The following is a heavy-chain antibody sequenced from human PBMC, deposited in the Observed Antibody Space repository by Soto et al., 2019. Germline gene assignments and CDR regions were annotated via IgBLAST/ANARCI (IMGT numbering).Heavy chain of an antibody. D-gene: IGHD2-15*01. CDR2: IRSKANRYAT. CDR3: ALGYWARDAFDI. Sequence: GGSLRLSCAASGFTFSGSAMHWVRQASGKGLEWVGRIRSKANRYATAYAASVKGRFTISRDDSKSTAFLQMNSLRAEDTAVYYCALGYWARDAFDIWGQGTMVTVSS. J-gene: IGHJ3*02. V-gene: IGHV3-73*01. CDR1: GFTFSGSA.